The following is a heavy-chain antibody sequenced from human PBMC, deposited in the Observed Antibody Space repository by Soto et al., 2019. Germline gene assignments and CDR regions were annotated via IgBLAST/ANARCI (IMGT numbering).Heavy chain of an antibody. V-gene: IGHV4-59*01. CDR1: GGSISPYY. J-gene: IGHJ6*04. CDR2: IYYSGST. Sequence: SETRSLTCTVSGGSISPYYWSWIRQPPEKGLEWIAYIYYSGSTSYNPSLKSRVTISVDTSKNQFSLKLSSVTAADTAVYYCARRRNGYQASERWGKGTMVIVSS. D-gene: IGHD5-12*01. CDR3: ARRRNGYQASER.